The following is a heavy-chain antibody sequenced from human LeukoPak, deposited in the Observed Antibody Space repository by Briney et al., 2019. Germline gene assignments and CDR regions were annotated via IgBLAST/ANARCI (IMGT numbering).Heavy chain of an antibody. D-gene: IGHD1-7*01. J-gene: IGHJ5*02. CDR1: GYTFTGYY. CDR3: ASPLWELPPGGFDP. CDR2: INPNSGGT. V-gene: IGHV1-2*02. Sequence: ASVKVSCKASGYTFTGYYIHWVRQAPGQGLEWMGWINPNSGGTNYAQKFQGRVTMTRDTSITTAYMELSRLRSDDTAVYYCASPLWELPPGGFDPWGQGTLVTVSS.